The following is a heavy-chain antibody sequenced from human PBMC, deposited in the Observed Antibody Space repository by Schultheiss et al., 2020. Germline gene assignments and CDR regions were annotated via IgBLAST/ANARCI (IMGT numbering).Heavy chain of an antibody. J-gene: IGHJ6*02. D-gene: IGHD2-2*01. Sequence: SETLSLTCTVSGGSISSSSYYWGWIRQPPGKGLEWIGSIYYSGSTYYNPSLKSRVTISVDTSKNQFSLKLSSVTAADTAVYYCARAKGYCSSTSCYAGDYYYYGMDVWGQGTTVTVYS. CDR2: IYYSGST. V-gene: IGHV4-39*01. CDR1: GGSISSSSYY. CDR3: ARAKGYCSSTSCYAGDYYYYGMDV.